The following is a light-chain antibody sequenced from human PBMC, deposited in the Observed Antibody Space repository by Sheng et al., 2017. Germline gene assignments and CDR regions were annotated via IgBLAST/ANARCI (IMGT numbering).Light chain of an antibody. CDR1: QSVTSTF. J-gene: IGKJ1*01. CDR3: QQYGSSPLA. CDR2: GAS. Sequence: IVLTQSPDTLSLSPGERATLSCRASQSVTSTFIIWYQQKVGQPLRLLIYGASSRATGVPDRFSGSGFGTDFTLTITSLEPEDYAVYYCQQYGSSPLAFGQGTKVEIK. V-gene: IGKV3-20*01.